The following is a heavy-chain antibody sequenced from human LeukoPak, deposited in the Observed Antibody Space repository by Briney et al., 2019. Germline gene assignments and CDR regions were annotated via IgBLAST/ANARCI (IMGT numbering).Heavy chain of an antibody. CDR2: IRQDGSEK. CDR3: AKYCGGDCYGMDV. D-gene: IGHD2-21*01. V-gene: IGHV3-7*01. Sequence: PGGSLRLSCTASGFTFSSYWMSWVRQAPGKGLEWVANIRQDGSEKDYVDSVKGRFTISRDNAKNSPYLQMNSLRAEDTAVYYCAKYCGGDCYGMDVWGQGTTVTVSS. CDR1: GFTFSSYW. J-gene: IGHJ6*02.